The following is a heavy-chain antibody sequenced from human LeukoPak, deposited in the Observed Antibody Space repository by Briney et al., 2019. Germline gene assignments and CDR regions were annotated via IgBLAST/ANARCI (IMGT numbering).Heavy chain of an antibody. Sequence: GGSLRLSCATSRHIFDDYGMSWVRQAPGKGLEWVCGINWKGGSTGYADSVKGRFTISRDNAKNSLYLQMNSPRAEDTAFYYCAKSNYYDSTGYPFDSWGQRTLVTVSS. D-gene: IGHD3-22*01. CDR3: AKSNYYDSTGYPFDS. CDR1: RHIFDDYG. V-gene: IGHV3-20*04. J-gene: IGHJ4*02. CDR2: INWKGGST.